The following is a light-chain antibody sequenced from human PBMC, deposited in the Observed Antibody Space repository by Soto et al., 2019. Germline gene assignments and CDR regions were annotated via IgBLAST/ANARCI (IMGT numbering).Light chain of an antibody. CDR1: HRISSC. V-gene: IGKV1-5*01. CDR3: HRYNTYWR. CDR2: EAS. Sequence: RVTIPCRASHRISSCKAWYQQKPGKAPKLLIYEASSLERGVPSRFSGSGSGTEFTLTISSLQPDDFAPYYWHRYNTYWRLGEGTKLDIK. J-gene: IGKJ1*01.